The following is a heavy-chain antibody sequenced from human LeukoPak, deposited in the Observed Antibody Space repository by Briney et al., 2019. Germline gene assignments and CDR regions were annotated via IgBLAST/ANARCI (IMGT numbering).Heavy chain of an antibody. Sequence: ASVKVSCKASVYTFTSYYMHWVRQAPGQGLKWMGIINPSGGSTSYAQKFQGRVTMTRDTSTSTVYMELSSLRSEDTAVYYCARRGYCSSTSCYTKSWFDPWGQGTLVTVSS. D-gene: IGHD2-2*02. V-gene: IGHV1-46*03. J-gene: IGHJ5*02. CDR2: INPSGGST. CDR1: VYTFTSYY. CDR3: ARRGYCSSTSCYTKSWFDP.